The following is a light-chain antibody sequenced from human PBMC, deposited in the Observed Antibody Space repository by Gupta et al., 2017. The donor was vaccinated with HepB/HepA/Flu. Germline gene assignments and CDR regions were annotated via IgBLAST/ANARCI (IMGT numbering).Light chain of an antibody. CDR2: WAS. Sequence: DIVMTQSPDSLPVSLGERATINCKSSQSVLYSANNKNYLAWYQQRPGQPPKMLIYWASTRESGVPDRFSGSGSGTDFTLTISRLQAEDVAVYYCQQYDSTPLTFGGGTKVEI. J-gene: IGKJ4*01. CDR3: QQYDSTPLT. CDR1: QSVLYSANNKNY. V-gene: IGKV4-1*01.